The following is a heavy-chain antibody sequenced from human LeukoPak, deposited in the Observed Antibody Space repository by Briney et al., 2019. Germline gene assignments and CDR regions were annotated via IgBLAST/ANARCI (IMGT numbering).Heavy chain of an antibody. D-gene: IGHD3-10*01. CDR2: ISGSGGST. V-gene: IGHV3-23*01. CDR3: AKDRPDYYGWFDP. Sequence: GGSLRLSCAASGFTVSSNYMSWVRQAPGKGLEWVSAISGSGGSTYYADSVKGRFTISRDNSKNTLYLQMNSLRAEDTAVYYCAKDRPDYYGWFDPWGQGTLVTVSS. CDR1: GFTVSSNY. J-gene: IGHJ5*02.